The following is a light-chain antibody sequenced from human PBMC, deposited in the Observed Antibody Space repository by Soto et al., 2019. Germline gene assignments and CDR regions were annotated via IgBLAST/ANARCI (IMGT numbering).Light chain of an antibody. V-gene: IGLV1-44*01. CDR1: SYNIGSNT. J-gene: IGLJ1*01. CDR3: AAWDDSLNGYV. CDR2: SNN. Sequence: QSVLTQPPSASGTPGQRVTISCSGSSYNIGSNTVNWYQQLPGTAPKLLIYSNNQRPSEVPDRFSGSKSGTPASLAISGLQSEDEADYYCAAWDDSLNGYVFATGTKVTVL.